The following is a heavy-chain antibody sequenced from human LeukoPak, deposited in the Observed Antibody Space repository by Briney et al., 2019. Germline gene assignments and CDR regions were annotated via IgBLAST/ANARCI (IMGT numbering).Heavy chain of an antibody. CDR1: GYTFTGYY. CDR2: INPNSGGT. CDR3: ARLGLGVVVVTATDAFDI. Sequence: ASVKVSCKASGYTFTGYYMHWVRQAPGQGLEWMGWINPNSGGTNYAQKFQGRVTMTRDTSISTAYMELSRLRSDDTAVYYCARLGLGVVVVTATDAFDIWGQGTMVTVSS. J-gene: IGHJ3*02. V-gene: IGHV1-2*02. D-gene: IGHD2-21*02.